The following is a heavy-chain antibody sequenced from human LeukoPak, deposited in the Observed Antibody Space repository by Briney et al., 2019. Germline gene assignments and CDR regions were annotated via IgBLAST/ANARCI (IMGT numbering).Heavy chain of an antibody. CDR2: IYYSGHS. Sequence: SETLSLTCTVSGGSIVSTDYYWGWIRQPPGKGLQWIGSIYYSGHSYSNLSLKSRVTISVEMSKNQFSLKLSSVTAADTALYYCARQRNYDILTGYRRSYGMDVWGQGTTVTVSS. D-gene: IGHD3-9*01. J-gene: IGHJ6*02. CDR3: ARQRNYDILTGYRRSYGMDV. CDR1: GGSIVSTDYY. V-gene: IGHV4-39*01.